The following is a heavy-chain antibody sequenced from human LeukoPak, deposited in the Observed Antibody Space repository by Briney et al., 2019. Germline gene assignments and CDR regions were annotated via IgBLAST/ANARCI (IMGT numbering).Heavy chain of an antibody. CDR3: ARRRVAKDL. V-gene: IGHV3-7*03. CDR2: IKHDGNEK. D-gene: IGHD2-15*01. CDR1: GFIFSSYW. Sequence: GGSLRLSCAASGFIFSSYWMGWVRQPPGKGLEWVANIKHDGNEKYYVDSVKGRFTISRDNTKNSMYLQMSGLRAEDTAVYYCARRRVAKDLWGQGTLVTVSS. J-gene: IGHJ4*02.